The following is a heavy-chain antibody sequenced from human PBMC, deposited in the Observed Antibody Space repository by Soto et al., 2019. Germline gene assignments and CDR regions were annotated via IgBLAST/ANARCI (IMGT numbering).Heavy chain of an antibody. J-gene: IGHJ4*02. CDR3: ARAVRWKGFDY. Sequence: ASVKVSCKASGYTFTNYDINWVRQATGQGLEWMGWMNPNSGNTGYAQKFQGRVTMTRNTSISTAYTELSSLRSEDTAVYYCARAVRWKGFDYWGQGTLVTVSS. D-gene: IGHD1-1*01. CDR2: MNPNSGNT. CDR1: GYTFTNYD. V-gene: IGHV1-8*01.